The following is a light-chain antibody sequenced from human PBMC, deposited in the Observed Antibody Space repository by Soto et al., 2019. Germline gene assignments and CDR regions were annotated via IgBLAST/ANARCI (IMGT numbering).Light chain of an antibody. Sequence: TQSPGTLSFSPGERASLSCRASQSVSSSNLAWYQQKPGQAPRLLIYGASTRATGIPARFSGSGSGTEFTLTISSLQPEDFATYYCQQDNSFPWTFGQGTKVDIK. J-gene: IGKJ1*01. CDR1: QSVSSSN. V-gene: IGKV3D-7*01. CDR3: QQDNSFPWT. CDR2: GAS.